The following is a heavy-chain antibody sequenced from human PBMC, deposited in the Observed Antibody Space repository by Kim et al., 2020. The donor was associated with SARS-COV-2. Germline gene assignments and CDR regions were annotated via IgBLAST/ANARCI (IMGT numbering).Heavy chain of an antibody. CDR3: ARGKGYCSGGSCYFYFDY. Sequence: KGRFTIARDNGNNSLYLQMNSLRDEDTAVYYCARGKGYCSGGSCYFYFDYWGQGTLVTVSS. D-gene: IGHD2-15*01. V-gene: IGHV3-11*06. J-gene: IGHJ4*02.